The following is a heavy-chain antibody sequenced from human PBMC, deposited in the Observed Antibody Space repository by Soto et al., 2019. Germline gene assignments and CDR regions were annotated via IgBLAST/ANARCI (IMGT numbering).Heavy chain of an antibody. V-gene: IGHV3-30-3*01. CDR1: GFTFSSYA. D-gene: IGHD3-3*01. J-gene: IGHJ4*02. CDR2: ISYDGSNK. Sequence: GGSLRLSCAASGFTFSSYAMHWVRQAPGKGLEWVAVISYDGSNKYYADSVKGRFTISRDNSKNTLYLQMNSLRAEDTAVYYCASHANFGGTYYFDYWGQGTLVTVSS. CDR3: ASHANFGGTYYFDY.